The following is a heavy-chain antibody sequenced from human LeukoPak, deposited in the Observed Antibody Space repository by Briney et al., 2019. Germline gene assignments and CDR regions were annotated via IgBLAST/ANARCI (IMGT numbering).Heavy chain of an antibody. J-gene: IGHJ4*02. V-gene: IGHV3-48*01. Sequence: GGSLRLSCAASGFTFSSYSMNWVRQAPGKGLEWVSYISSSSSTIYYADSVKGRFTISRDNAKNSLYLQMNSLRAEDTAVYYCAREDFSGTSDYWGQGTLVTVSS. CDR2: ISSSSSTI. CDR3: AREDFSGTSDY. CDR1: GFTFSSYS. D-gene: IGHD2-2*01.